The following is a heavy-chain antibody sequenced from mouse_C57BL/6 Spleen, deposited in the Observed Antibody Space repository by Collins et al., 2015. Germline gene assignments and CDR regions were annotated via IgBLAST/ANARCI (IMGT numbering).Heavy chain of an antibody. CDR3: ARGDYGSSYHYWYFDV. J-gene: IGHJ1*01. CDR1: GYSITSDYA. V-gene: IGHV3-2*02. CDR2: ISYSGST. D-gene: IGHD1-1*01. Sequence: DVQLQESGPGLVKPSQSLSLTCTVTGYSITSDYAWNWIRQFPGNKLEWMGYISYSGSTSYNPSLKSRISITRDTSKNQFFLQLNSVTTEDTATYYCARGDYGSSYHYWYFDVWGAGTTVTVSS.